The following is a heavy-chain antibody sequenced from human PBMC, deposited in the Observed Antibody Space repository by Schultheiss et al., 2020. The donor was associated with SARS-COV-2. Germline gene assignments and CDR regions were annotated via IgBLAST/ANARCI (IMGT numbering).Heavy chain of an antibody. Sequence: GESLKISCAASGFTFSSYAMSWVRQAPGKGLEWVSAISGSGGSTYYADSVKGRFTISRDNSKNTLYLQMNSLRAEDTAVYYCAKDHAWVGYDFWSGQAFDIWGQETMVTVS. CDR2: ISGSGGST. D-gene: IGHD3-3*01. CDR1: GFTFSSYA. CDR3: AKDHAWVGYDFWSGQAFDI. J-gene: IGHJ3*02. V-gene: IGHV3-23*01.